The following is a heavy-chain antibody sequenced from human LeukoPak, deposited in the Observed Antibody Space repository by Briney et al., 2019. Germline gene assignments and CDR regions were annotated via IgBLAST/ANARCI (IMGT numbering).Heavy chain of an antibody. Sequence: GGSLRLSCAASGFTFSSYAMHWVRQAPGKGLEWVTVISYDGSNKYYADSVKGRFTISRDNSKNTLYLQMSSMRSEDAAVYYCARDFGPEGYCSGGSCPKDSDAFDIWGQGTMVTVSS. J-gene: IGHJ3*02. V-gene: IGHV3-30-3*01. CDR1: GFTFSSYA. D-gene: IGHD2-15*01. CDR2: ISYDGSNK. CDR3: ARDFGPEGYCSGGSCPKDSDAFDI.